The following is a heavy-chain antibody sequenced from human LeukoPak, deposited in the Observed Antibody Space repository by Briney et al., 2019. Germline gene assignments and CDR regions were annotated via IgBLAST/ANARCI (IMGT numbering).Heavy chain of an antibody. V-gene: IGHV4/OR15-8*02. Sequence: PSETLSLTCVVSGASVSTNNWWTWVRQAPGKGLEWIGEVYHSGLTNYSPSLKSRVTMSIDKSKNIFSLNLTSVTAADTALYYCARGYCTGGNCYSFGYWGQGTLVTVS. D-gene: IGHD2-8*02. CDR3: ARGYCTGGNCYSFGY. CDR2: VYHSGLT. CDR1: GASVSTNNW. J-gene: IGHJ4*02.